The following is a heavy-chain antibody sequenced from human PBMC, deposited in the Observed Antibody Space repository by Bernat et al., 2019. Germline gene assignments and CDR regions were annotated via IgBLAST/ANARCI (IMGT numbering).Heavy chain of an antibody. CDR2: IKQDGSEK. V-gene: IGHV3-7*04. J-gene: IGHJ4*02. CDR3: ARGSYDYIWGSYRYPDY. D-gene: IGHD3-16*02. CDR1: GFTFSSYW. Sequence: EVQLVESGGGLVKPGGSLRLSCAASGFTFSSYWMSWVRQAPGKGLEWVANIKQDGSEKYYVDSVKGRFTISRDNAKNSLYLQMNSLRAEDTAVYYCARGSYDYIWGSYRYPDYWGQGTLVTVSS.